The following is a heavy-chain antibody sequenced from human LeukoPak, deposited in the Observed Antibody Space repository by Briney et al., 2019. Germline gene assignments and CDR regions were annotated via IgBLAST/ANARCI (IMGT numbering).Heavy chain of an antibody. J-gene: IGHJ3*02. V-gene: IGHV3-30*02. CDR1: GFTFSSYG. Sequence: GGSLRLSCAASGFTFSSYGMHWVRQAPGKGLEWVAFIRSDGSNKYYADSLKGRFTISRDNSKNTLYLQMNSLRAEDTAVYYCVRWGLGKGEAFDIWGQGTMVTVSS. D-gene: IGHD5-24*01. CDR2: IRSDGSNK. CDR3: VRWGLGKGEAFDI.